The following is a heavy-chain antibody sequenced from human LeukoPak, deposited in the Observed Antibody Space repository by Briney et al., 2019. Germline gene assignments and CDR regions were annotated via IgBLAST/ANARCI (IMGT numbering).Heavy chain of an antibody. CDR1: GFTFSSYA. V-gene: IGHV3-23*01. CDR3: AKDAYDYVWGSYRRFALYYLDD. J-gene: IGHJ4*02. CDR2: ITNSGGST. Sequence: GGSLRLACAASGFTFSSYAMSWVRQAPGKGLEWVSAITNSGGSTYYADSVKGRFTISRDNSKHTVYLQMNSLRAEDTAVYYCAKDAYDYVWGSYRRFALYYLDDWGQGTLVTVSS. D-gene: IGHD3-16*02.